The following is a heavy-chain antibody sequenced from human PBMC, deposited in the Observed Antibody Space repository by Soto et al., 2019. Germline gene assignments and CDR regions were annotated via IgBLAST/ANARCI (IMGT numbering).Heavy chain of an antibody. V-gene: IGHV4-39*01. CDR3: ASPLLGATILSGFDS. Sequence: QLQMQESGPGLVQPSETLSLTCTVSGGSISSSTYYWGWIRQPPGKGLEWIGSIYYSGSAYYNPAVKCGVPISVATPKNQQSLSLSPVTAAATAVYFCASPLLGATILSGFDSWGQGILVTVSS. D-gene: IGHD5-12*01. CDR2: IYYSGSA. J-gene: IGHJ4*02. CDR1: GGSISSSTYY.